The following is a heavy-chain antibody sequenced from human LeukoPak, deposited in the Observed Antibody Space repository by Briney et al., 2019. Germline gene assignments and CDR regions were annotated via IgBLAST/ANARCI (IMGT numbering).Heavy chain of an antibody. D-gene: IGHD3-9*01. Sequence: GESLKISCKGSGYIFSNYWIGWVRQMPGKGLEWMGIIYPGDSDTRYSPSFQGRVTISADKSISTAYLQWSSLKASDTAMYYCARQATYYDILTASGYFDYWGQGTLVTVSS. V-gene: IGHV5-51*01. J-gene: IGHJ4*02. CDR2: IYPGDSDT. CDR3: ARQATYYDILTASGYFDY. CDR1: GYIFSNYW.